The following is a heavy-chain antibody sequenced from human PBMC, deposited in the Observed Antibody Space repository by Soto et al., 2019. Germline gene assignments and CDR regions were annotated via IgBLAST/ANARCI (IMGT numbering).Heavy chain of an antibody. Sequence: EVQLVESGGGLVQPGRSLRLSCAASGFTFDDYAMHWVRQAPGKGLEWVSGISWNSGSMGYADSVKGRFTISRDNAXNXXYLQMNSLRAEDTALYYCAKDIGWAAVYYYYGMDVWGQGTTVTVSS. D-gene: IGHD1-26*01. CDR3: AKDIGWAAVYYYYGMDV. V-gene: IGHV3-9*01. CDR1: GFTFDDYA. CDR2: ISWNSGSM. J-gene: IGHJ6*02.